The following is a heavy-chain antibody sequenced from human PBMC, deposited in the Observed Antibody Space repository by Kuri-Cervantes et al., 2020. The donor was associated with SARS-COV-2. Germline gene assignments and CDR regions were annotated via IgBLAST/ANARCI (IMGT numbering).Heavy chain of an antibody. Sequence: AGSLTLSCAVYGGSFSGYYWSWIRQSPGQGVEWIGEINHSGSTNYNPSLRSRVTISVDTSKNQFSLKLSSVTAADTAVYYCARGPGLYSRKAYGMDVWGQGTTVTVSS. CDR3: ARGPGLYSRKAYGMDV. D-gene: IGHD3-16*02. V-gene: IGHV4-34*01. CDR2: INHSGST. J-gene: IGHJ6*02. CDR1: GGSFSGYY.